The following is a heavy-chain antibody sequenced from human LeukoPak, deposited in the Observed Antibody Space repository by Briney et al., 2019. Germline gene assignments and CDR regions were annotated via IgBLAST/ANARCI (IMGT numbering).Heavy chain of an antibody. Sequence: PGGSLRLSCAASGFTVNSNYMSWVRQAPGKGLEWVSVIYSGSGTFYADSVKGRFTISRDNSKNTLYLQMNSLRVEDTAVYYCARDSSGPGYWGQGTLVTVSS. CDR1: GFTVNSNY. CDR2: IYSGSGT. V-gene: IGHV3-53*01. D-gene: IGHD6-25*01. J-gene: IGHJ4*02. CDR3: ARDSSGPGY.